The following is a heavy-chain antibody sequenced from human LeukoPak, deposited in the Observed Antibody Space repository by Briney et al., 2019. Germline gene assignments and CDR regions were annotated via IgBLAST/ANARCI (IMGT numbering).Heavy chain of an antibody. CDR2: IYYSGST. CDR3: ARELGVLYYDILKPPRNWFDP. Sequence: SETLSLTCTVSGGSITNYYWSWIRQPPGKGLEWIGYIYYSGSTNYNPSLKSRVTISVDTSKNQFSLKLSSVTAADTAVYYCARELGVLYYDILKPPRNWFDPWGQGTLVTVSS. J-gene: IGHJ5*02. CDR1: GGSITNYY. V-gene: IGHV4-59*01. D-gene: IGHD3-9*01.